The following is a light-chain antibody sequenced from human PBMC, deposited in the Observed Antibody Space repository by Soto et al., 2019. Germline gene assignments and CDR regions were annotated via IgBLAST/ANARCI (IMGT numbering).Light chain of an antibody. Sequence: EIVLTQSPGTLSLSPGERATLSCRASQSIDHNYLAWYQQKPGQAPRVLIYGASIRPTATPDRFSGSGSGAAFTITISRLVPEDFVVYYCQHYGYSPPFTFGPGTKVDIK. V-gene: IGKV3-20*01. CDR1: QSIDHNY. CDR3: QHYGYSPPFT. J-gene: IGKJ3*01. CDR2: GAS.